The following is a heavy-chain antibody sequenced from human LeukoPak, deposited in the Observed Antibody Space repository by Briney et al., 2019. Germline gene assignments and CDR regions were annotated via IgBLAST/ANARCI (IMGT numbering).Heavy chain of an antibody. CDR1: GGSISNNVNH. CDR2: THYTGST. J-gene: IGHJ6*02. Sequence: SETLSLTCTVSGGSISNNVNHWGWIRQPPGQGLEWIATTHYTGSTYYNPSLKSRVTTSVDTSKSHFSLKLSSVPAADTAVYYCVRSAARHYYGIDVWGQGTTVTVSS. CDR3: VRSAARHYYGIDV. V-gene: IGHV4-39*07. D-gene: IGHD2-15*01.